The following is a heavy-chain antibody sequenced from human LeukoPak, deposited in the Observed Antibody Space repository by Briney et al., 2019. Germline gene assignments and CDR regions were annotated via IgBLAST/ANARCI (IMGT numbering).Heavy chain of an antibody. Sequence: PPETLSLTCTVSGYSISSGYYWGWIRQPPGKGLEWIGSIYYSGSTYYNPSLKSRVTISVDTSKNQFSLKLSSVTAADTAVYYCARASWSYGDDFDYWGQGTLVTVSS. CDR2: IYYSGST. V-gene: IGHV4-38-2*02. CDR3: ARASWSYGDDFDY. CDR1: GYSISSGYY. D-gene: IGHD4-17*01. J-gene: IGHJ4*02.